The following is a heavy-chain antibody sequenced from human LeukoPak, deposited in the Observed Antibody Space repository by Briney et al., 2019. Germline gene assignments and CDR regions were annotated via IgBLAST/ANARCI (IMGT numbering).Heavy chain of an antibody. CDR3: ARGGYSGYDGR. J-gene: IGHJ4*02. V-gene: IGHV3-21*01. CDR1: GFAFSTYE. Sequence: GGSRRLSFAASGFAFSTYEMNWVRQAPGKGLEWVSSISSSSSYIYYADSVEGRFTISRDNAKNSLYLQMNSLRAEDTAVYYCARGGYSGYDGRWGQGTLVIVSS. CDR2: ISSSSSYI. D-gene: IGHD5-12*01.